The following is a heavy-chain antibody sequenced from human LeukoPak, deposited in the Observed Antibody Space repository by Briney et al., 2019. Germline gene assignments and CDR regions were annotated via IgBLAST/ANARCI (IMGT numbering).Heavy chain of an antibody. CDR1: GGSVSFYY. CDR2: VYYTGNT. Sequence: SETLSLTCTVSGGSVSFYYWNWIRQPPGKGLEWIGYVYYTGNTNYNPSLKGRVTISVDTSKHQFSLKLSSVTAADTAVYYCARRGRAAAANFDYWGQGTLVTVSS. J-gene: IGHJ4*02. V-gene: IGHV4-59*08. D-gene: IGHD6-13*01. CDR3: ARRGRAAAANFDY.